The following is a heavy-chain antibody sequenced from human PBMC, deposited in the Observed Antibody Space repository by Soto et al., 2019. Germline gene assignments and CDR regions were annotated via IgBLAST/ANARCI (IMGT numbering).Heavy chain of an antibody. J-gene: IGHJ5*02. CDR3: AKDEVGDGGWFDP. CDR2: ISWNSGSI. V-gene: IGHV3-9*01. D-gene: IGHD3-16*01. CDR1: GFTFDDYA. Sequence: GGSLRLSCAASGFTFDDYAMHWVRQAPGKGLEWVSGISWNSGSIGYADSVKGRFTISRDNAKNSLYLQMNSLRAEDTALYYCAKDEVGDGGWFDPWGQGTLVTVSS.